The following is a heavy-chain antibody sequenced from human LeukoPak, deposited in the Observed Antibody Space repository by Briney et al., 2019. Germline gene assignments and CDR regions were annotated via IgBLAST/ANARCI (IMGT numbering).Heavy chain of an antibody. Sequence: PGESLKISCKGSGYSFTSYWIGWVRQMPGKGLEWMGIIYPGDSDTRYSPSFKGQVTISADKSISIAYLQWSSLKASDTAMYYCARLGYEPYYYDSSGHPYYFDYWDQGTLVTVSS. CDR3: ARLGYEPYYYDSSGHPYYFDY. J-gene: IGHJ4*02. D-gene: IGHD3-22*01. CDR2: IYPGDSDT. V-gene: IGHV5-51*01. CDR1: GYSFTSYW.